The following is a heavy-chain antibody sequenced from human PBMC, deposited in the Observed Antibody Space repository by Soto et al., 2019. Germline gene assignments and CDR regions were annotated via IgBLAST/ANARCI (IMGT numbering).Heavy chain of an antibody. J-gene: IGHJ3*02. D-gene: IGHD2-2*01. CDR2: INPSGGST. Sequence: ASVKVSCKASGYTFTSYYMHWVRQAPGQGLEWTGIINPSGGSTSYAQKFQGRVTMTRDTSTSTVYMELSTLRSEDTAVYYCARGGYLLLPGLDAFDIWGQGTMVTVSS. V-gene: IGHV1-46*01. CDR1: GYTFTSYY. CDR3: ARGGYLLLPGLDAFDI.